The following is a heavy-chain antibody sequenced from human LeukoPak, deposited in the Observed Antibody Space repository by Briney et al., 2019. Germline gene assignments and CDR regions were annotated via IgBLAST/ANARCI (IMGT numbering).Heavy chain of an antibody. Sequence: ASVKVSCKASGYTFTSYGISWVRQAPGQGLEWMGWISAYNGNTNYAQKLQGRVTMTTDTSTSTAYMELRSLRSDDTAVYCCARDASRFVAAAGTDWGQGTLVTVSS. CDR1: GYTFTSYG. CDR3: ARDASRFVAAAGTD. CDR2: ISAYNGNT. D-gene: IGHD6-13*01. J-gene: IGHJ4*02. V-gene: IGHV1-18*01.